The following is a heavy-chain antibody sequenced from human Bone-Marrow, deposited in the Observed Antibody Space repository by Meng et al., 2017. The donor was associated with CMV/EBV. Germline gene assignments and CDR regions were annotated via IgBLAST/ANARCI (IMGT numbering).Heavy chain of an antibody. CDR3: ARDRSDCTNGGCYLYYFDF. CDR1: GFTFSGYI. D-gene: IGHD2-8*01. J-gene: IGHJ4*02. CDR2: ISSSSTTI. Sequence: GESLKISCAASGFTFSGYIMNWVRQAPGKGLEWVSYISSSSTTIYYADSVKGRFTISRDNAKNSLYLQMNSLRAEDTAVYYCARDRSDCTNGGCYLYYFDFWGQGTLVTFSS. V-gene: IGHV3-48*04.